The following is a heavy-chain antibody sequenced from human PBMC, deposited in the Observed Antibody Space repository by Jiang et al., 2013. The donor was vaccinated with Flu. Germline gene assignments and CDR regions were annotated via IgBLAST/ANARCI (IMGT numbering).Heavy chain of an antibody. Sequence: GPGLVKPSGTLSLTCAVSAGSIDSRDWWSWVRQPPGKGLEWIGEIYHTGTTHYNPSLKSRVTMSVDKSKSQFSLDLNSVTAADTAVYFCARSTKLTSLITSYAFDVWGQGTLVSVSS. J-gene: IGHJ3*01. D-gene: IGHD3-22*01. CDR1: AGSIDSRDW. CDR3: ARSTKLTSLITSYAFDV. V-gene: IGHV4-4*02. CDR2: IYHTGTT.